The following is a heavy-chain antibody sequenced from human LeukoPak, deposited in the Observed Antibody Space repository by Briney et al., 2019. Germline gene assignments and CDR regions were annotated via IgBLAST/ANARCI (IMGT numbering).Heavy chain of an antibody. D-gene: IGHD4-23*01. CDR1: RFTFSSYG. J-gene: IGHJ3*02. Sequence: GGSLRLSCAASRFTFSSYGMHWVRQAPGKGLEWVAVISYDGSNKYYADSVKGRFTISRDNSKNTLYLQMNSLRAEDTAVYYCAKTTVVNDAFDIWGQGTMVTVSS. V-gene: IGHV3-30*18. CDR3: AKTTVVNDAFDI. CDR2: ISYDGSNK.